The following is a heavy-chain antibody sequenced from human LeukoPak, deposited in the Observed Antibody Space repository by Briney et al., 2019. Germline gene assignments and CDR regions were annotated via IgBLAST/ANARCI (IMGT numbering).Heavy chain of an antibody. D-gene: IGHD5-24*01. Sequence: GGSLRLSCVGSGFMFSSCAMSWVRQAPGKGLEWVSSISRSGGGSYYADSVRGRFTISRDNSMNTLYLQMNNLRAEDTAVYYCARTNNYAFDIWGLGTMVTVSS. CDR3: ARTNNYAFDI. CDR1: GFMFSSCA. V-gene: IGHV3-23*01. J-gene: IGHJ3*02. CDR2: ISRSGGGS.